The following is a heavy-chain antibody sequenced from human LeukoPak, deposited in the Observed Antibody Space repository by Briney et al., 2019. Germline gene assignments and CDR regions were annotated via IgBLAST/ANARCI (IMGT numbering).Heavy chain of an antibody. CDR2: IYYSGST. Sequence: SETLSLTCTVSGGSISSSSYYWGWIRQPPGKGLEWIGSIYYSGSTYYNPSLKSRVTISVDTSKNQFSLKLSSVTAADTTVYYCAREGSSSSGWFDPWGQGTLVTVSS. V-gene: IGHV4-39*07. D-gene: IGHD6-6*01. J-gene: IGHJ5*02. CDR1: GGSISSSSYY. CDR3: AREGSSSSGWFDP.